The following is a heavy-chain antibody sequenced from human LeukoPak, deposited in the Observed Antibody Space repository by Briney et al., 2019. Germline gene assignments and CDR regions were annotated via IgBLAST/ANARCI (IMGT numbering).Heavy chain of an antibody. Sequence: GGSLRLSCAASGFTFSSYAMSWVRQAPGKGLEWVSAISGSGGSTYYADSVKGRFTISRDNSKNTLYLQMNSLRAEDTAVYYCAEDPFPTGFTVVITGNYFDYWGQGTLVTVS. CDR3: AEDPFPTGFTVVITGNYFDY. CDR2: ISGSGGST. CDR1: GFTFSSYA. D-gene: IGHD3-22*01. J-gene: IGHJ4*02. V-gene: IGHV3-23*01.